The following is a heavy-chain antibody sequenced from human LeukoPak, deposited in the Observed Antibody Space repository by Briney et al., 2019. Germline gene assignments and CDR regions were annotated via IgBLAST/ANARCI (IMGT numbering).Heavy chain of an antibody. CDR3: AIMPPPYCSGGSCDFDY. J-gene: IGHJ4*02. Sequence: GGSLRLSCAASGSTFSSYSMNWVRQAPGKGLEWVSSISSSSSYIYYADSVKGRFTISRDNAKNSLYLQMNSLRAEDTAVYYCAIMPPPYCSGGSCDFDYWGQGTLVNVSS. D-gene: IGHD2-15*01. CDR2: ISSSSSYI. CDR1: GSTFSSYS. V-gene: IGHV3-21*01.